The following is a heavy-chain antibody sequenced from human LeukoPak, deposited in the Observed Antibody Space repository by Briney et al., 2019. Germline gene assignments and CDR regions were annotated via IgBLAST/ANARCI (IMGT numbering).Heavy chain of an antibody. D-gene: IGHD2-15*01. Sequence: PGGSLRLSCVASGFTFSSYALTWVRQAPGKGLEWVSGLSGSAGSPYYADSVKGRFTISRDNSKNTLFLQMNNLRAEDTAIYYCTKVASSGSCYQPDYWGQGTLVTVSS. CDR2: LSGSAGSP. J-gene: IGHJ4*02. CDR3: TKVASSGSCYQPDY. V-gene: IGHV3-23*01. CDR1: GFTFSSYA.